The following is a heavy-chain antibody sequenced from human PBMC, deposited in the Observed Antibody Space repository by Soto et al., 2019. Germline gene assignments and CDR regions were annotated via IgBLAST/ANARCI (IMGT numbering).Heavy chain of an antibody. V-gene: IGHV3-53*01. Sequence: EVQLVESGGGLIQPGGSLRLSCAASGFTVSSNYMTWVRQAPGKGLEWVSLIYGNGNTNYADSVKGRFIISRDNSKNTLYLQMSRLRAEDTAVYYCARGQLWFGEDWGQGTLVTVSS. CDR1: GFTVSSNY. J-gene: IGHJ4*02. CDR2: IYGNGNT. CDR3: ARGQLWFGED. D-gene: IGHD3-10*01.